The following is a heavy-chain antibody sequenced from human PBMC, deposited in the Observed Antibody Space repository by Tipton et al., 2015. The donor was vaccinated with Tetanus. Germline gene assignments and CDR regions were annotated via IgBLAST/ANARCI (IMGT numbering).Heavy chain of an antibody. CDR2: IYFEGST. J-gene: IGHJ5*02. V-gene: IGHV4-39*01. CDR1: GGSISDKKYY. CDR3: ARHLYGYWFDP. Sequence: TLSLTCTVSGGSISDKKYYWGWIRQPPGKGLEWIASIYFEGSTYYSPSLKSRVTIAVDTAQNLFFLRLTSVTAADTAVYYCARHLYGYWFDPWGQGALVTVSS. D-gene: IGHD3-10*01.